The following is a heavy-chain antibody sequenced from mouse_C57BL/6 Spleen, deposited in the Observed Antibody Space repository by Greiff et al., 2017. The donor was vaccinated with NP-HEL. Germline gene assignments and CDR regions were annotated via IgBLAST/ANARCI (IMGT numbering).Heavy chain of an antibody. Sequence: QVQLQQPGAELVMPGASVKLSCKASGYTFTSYWMHWVKQRPGQGLEWIGEIDPSDSYTNYNQKFKGKSTLTVDKSSSTAYMQLSSLTSEDSAVYYCARRYGNYLYAMDYWGQGTSVTVSS. CDR1: GYTFTSYW. CDR2: IDPSDSYT. D-gene: IGHD2-1*01. CDR3: ARRYGNYLYAMDY. V-gene: IGHV1-69*01. J-gene: IGHJ4*01.